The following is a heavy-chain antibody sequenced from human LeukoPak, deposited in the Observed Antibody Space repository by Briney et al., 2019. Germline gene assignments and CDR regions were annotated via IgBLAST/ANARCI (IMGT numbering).Heavy chain of an antibody. CDR1: GFTFSSYW. D-gene: IGHD6-13*01. CDR2: IQQDGSEK. J-gene: IGHJ6*03. CDR3: ARVALSAAGIYYYYYMDV. Sequence: GRSLRLSCAASGFTFSSYWMSWVRQAPGKGLEWMANIQQDGSEKYYVDYVKGRFTISRDNAKNSLYLKMNSLRAEDTAVYYCARVALSAAGIYYYYYMDVWGKGTTVTVSS. V-gene: IGHV3-7*01.